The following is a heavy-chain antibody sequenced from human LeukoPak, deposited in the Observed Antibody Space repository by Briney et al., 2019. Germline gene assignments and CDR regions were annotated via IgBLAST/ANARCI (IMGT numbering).Heavy chain of an antibody. D-gene: IGHD5-24*01. Sequence: GASVKVSCKASGYTFTDYYMHWVQQAPGKGLEWMGRVDPEDGETIYAEKFQGRVTITADTSTDTAYMELSSLRSEDTAVYYCATHLMATNRLRDDAFDIWGQGTMVTVSS. V-gene: IGHV1-69-2*01. CDR3: ATHLMATNRLRDDAFDI. CDR1: GYTFTDYY. J-gene: IGHJ3*02. CDR2: VDPEDGET.